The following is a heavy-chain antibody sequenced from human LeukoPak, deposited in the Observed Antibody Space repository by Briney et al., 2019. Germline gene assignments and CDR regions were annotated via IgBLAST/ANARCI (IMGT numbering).Heavy chain of an antibody. CDR3: ARRYSSGYYYEVGDAFDI. V-gene: IGHV4-39*01. J-gene: IGHJ3*02. CDR1: GGSISSSSYY. D-gene: IGHD3-22*01. CDR2: IYYSGST. Sequence: SETLSLTCTVSGGSISSSSYYWGWIRQPPGKGLEWIGSIYYSGSTYYNPSLKSRVTISVDTSKNQFSLKLSSVTAPDTAVYYCARRYSSGYYYEVGDAFDIWGQGTMVTVSS.